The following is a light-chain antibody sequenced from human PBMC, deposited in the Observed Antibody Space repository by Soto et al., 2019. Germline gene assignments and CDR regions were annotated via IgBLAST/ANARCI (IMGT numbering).Light chain of an antibody. CDR3: QQYQNSTRT. CDR1: QSVSSN. V-gene: IGKV3D-15*02. J-gene: IGKJ1*01. CDR2: GAS. Sequence: EILITESRATLSVSPSERATLSCQASQSVSSNLAWHQQRPGQAPRLIIYGASTRATGVPARFSGGGSGTDFTLTISRLQRADFAVYYCQQYQNSTRTFCQGTKVDIK.